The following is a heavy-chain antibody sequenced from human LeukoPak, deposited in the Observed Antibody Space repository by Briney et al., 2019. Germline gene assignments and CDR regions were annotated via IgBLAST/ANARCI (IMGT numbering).Heavy chain of an antibody. CDR3: ARDLWYSGSYFADY. J-gene: IGHJ4*02. D-gene: IGHD1-26*01. CDR1: GGTFSSYA. Sequence: SVKVSCKASGGTFSSYAISWVRQAPGQGLEWMGGIIPIFGTANYAQKFQGRVTMTTDTSTSTAYMELRSLRSDDTAVYYCARDLWYSGSYFADYWGQGTLVTVSS. V-gene: IGHV1-69*05. CDR2: IIPIFGTA.